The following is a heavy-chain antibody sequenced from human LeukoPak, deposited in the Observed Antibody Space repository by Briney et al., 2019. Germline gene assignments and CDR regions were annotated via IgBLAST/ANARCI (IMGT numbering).Heavy chain of an antibody. CDR2: ISGSGGST. V-gene: IGHV3-23*01. Sequence: GGSLRLSCAASGFTFSSYAMSWVRQAPGKGLEWVSAISGSGGSTYYADSVKGRFTISRDNSKNTLYLQMNSLRAEDTAVYYCAKAIRGYYDSSGFDYWGQGTLVTVSS. CDR3: AKAIRGYYDSSGFDY. J-gene: IGHJ4*02. D-gene: IGHD3-22*01. CDR1: GFTFSSYA.